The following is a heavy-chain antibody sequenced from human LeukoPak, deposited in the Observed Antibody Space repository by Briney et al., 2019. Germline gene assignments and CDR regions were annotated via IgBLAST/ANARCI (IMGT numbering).Heavy chain of an antibody. CDR3: ARSSGDYDFAFDI. Sequence: ASVKVSCKASGYTFTGYYMHWVRQAPGQGLEWMGWINPNSGGTNYAQKFQGRVTMTRDTSISTAYMELSRLRSDDTAVYYCARSSGDYDFAFDIWGQGTMVTVS. CDR1: GYTFTGYY. D-gene: IGHD4-17*01. J-gene: IGHJ3*02. CDR2: INPNSGGT. V-gene: IGHV1-2*02.